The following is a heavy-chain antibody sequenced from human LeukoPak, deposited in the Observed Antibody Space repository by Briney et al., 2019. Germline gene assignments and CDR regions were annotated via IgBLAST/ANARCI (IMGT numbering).Heavy chain of an antibody. Sequence: SVKVSCKASGGTFSSYAISWVRQAPGQGLEWMGRIIPILGIANYAQKFQGRVTITADKSTSTAYMELSSLGSEDTAVYYCARDSGYCSGGSCRWGQGTLVTVSS. J-gene: IGHJ4*02. V-gene: IGHV1-69*04. CDR2: IIPILGIA. CDR3: ARDSGYCSGGSCR. CDR1: GGTFSSYA. D-gene: IGHD2-15*01.